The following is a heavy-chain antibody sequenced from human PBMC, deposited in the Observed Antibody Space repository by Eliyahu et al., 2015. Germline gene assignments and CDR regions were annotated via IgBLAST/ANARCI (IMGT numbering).Heavy chain of an antibody. Sequence: QVQLQESGPGLVKPSGTLSLTCAVSGGSXSSSNXWRWVRQPPGKGLGWVGEIYHSGSTNYNPSLKSRVTISVDKSKNQFSLKLSSVTAADTAVYYCARLSRAGDHSFDYWGQGTLVTVSS. CDR3: ARLSRAGDHSFDY. D-gene: IGHD2/OR15-2a*01. CDR2: IYHSGST. CDR1: GGSXSSSNX. J-gene: IGHJ4*02. V-gene: IGHV4-4*02.